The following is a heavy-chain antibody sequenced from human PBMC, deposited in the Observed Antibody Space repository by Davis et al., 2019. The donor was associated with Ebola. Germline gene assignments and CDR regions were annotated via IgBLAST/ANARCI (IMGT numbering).Heavy chain of an antibody. CDR3: ARGHTYGRWDDWFDP. J-gene: IGHJ5*02. D-gene: IGHD5-18*01. CDR2: INPNFGGK. V-gene: IGHV1-2*06. Sequence: SVKVSCKAPGYTFAAHYIHWVRQAPGQGLEWMGRINPNFGGKIYAQKFQDRVTMTIDTSINTAYMELDRLRSDDTAVYYCARGHTYGRWDDWFDPWGQGTLVTVSS. CDR1: GYTFAAHY.